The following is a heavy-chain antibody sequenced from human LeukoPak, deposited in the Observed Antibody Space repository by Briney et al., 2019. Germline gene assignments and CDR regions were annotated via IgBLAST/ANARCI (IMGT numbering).Heavy chain of an antibody. CDR3: AKDMGYCSSTSCRGYYYYYYGMDV. V-gene: IGHV3-23*01. Sequence: PGASLRLSCAASGFTFSSYAMSWVRQAPRKGLEWVSAISGSGGSTYYADSVKGRFTISRDNSKNTLYLQMNSLRAEDTAVYYCAKDMGYCSSTSCRGYYYYYYGMDVWGQGTTVTVSS. CDR2: ISGSGGST. CDR1: GFTFSSYA. J-gene: IGHJ6*02. D-gene: IGHD2-2*01.